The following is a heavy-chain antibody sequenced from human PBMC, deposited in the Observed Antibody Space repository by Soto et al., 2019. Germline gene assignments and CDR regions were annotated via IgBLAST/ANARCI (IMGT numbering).Heavy chain of an antibody. CDR3: ARELPPRYAYNWFDP. Sequence: SVKVSCKASGGTFSSYAISWVRQAPGQGLEWMGGIIPIFGAANYAQKFQGRVTITADKSTSTAYMELSSLRSEDTAVYYCARELPPRYAYNWFDPWGQGTLVTVSS. J-gene: IGHJ5*02. CDR1: GGTFSSYA. CDR2: IIPIFGAA. V-gene: IGHV1-69*06. D-gene: IGHD3-9*01.